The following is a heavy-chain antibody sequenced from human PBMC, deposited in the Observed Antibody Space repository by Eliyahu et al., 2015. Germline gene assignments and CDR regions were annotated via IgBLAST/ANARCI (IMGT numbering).Heavy chain of an antibody. Sequence: QVQLQESGPGLVKPSETLSLTCAVXGYSISDGHYWGWIRQPPGKGLEWIGSINHSGNTDYNPSLRSRITISLDASKNQFSLKVNSVTAADTAVYYCARDSGSWRGLHHYWGQGTLVTVPS. J-gene: IGHJ4*02. V-gene: IGHV4-38-2*02. CDR2: INHSGNT. D-gene: IGHD1-26*01. CDR3: ARDSGSWRGLHHY. CDR1: GYSISDGHY.